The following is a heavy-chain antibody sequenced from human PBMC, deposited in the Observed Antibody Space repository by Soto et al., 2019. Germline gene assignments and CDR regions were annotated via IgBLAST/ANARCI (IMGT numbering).Heavy chain of an antibody. CDR3: ARVVDSSSWFWFDP. CDR1: GGSITSGGYS. V-gene: IGHV4-31*03. D-gene: IGHD6-13*01. Sequence: QVQLQESGPGLVKPSQTLSLTCTVSGGSITSGGYSWSWIRQHPGKGLEWIGHIYFRGSTYYNPSLKSRVTISLDTSKIQFSLNLNSVTAADTAVYYCARVVDSSSWFWFDPWGQGTLVTVAS. J-gene: IGHJ5*02. CDR2: IYFRGST.